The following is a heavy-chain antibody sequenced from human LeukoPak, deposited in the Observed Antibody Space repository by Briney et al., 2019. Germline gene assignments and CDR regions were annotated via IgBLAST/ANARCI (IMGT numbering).Heavy chain of an antibody. CDR3: ARLPRQQLVWYYFDY. CDR1: GGSISSYY. Sequence: SETLSLTCTVSGGSISSYYWSWIRQPAGKGLEWIGRIYTSGSTNYNPSLKSRVTMSVDTSKNQFSLKLSSVTAADTPVYYCARLPRQQLVWYYFDYWGQGTLVTVSS. J-gene: IGHJ4*02. CDR2: IYTSGST. D-gene: IGHD6-13*01. V-gene: IGHV4-4*07.